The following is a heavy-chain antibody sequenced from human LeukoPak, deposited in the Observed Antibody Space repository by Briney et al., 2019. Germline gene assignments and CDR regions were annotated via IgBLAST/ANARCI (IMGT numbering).Heavy chain of an antibody. CDR1: GGSISSSSYY. D-gene: IGHD4-17*01. Sequence: SETLSLTCTVSGGSISSSSYYWGWIRQPPGKGLEWIGSIYYSGSTYYNPSLKSRVTMSVDPSKNEFSLKLSSVTAADTAVYXCAGGMPGDYDYNCFDTWGQGTLVTVSS. J-gene: IGHJ5*02. CDR2: IYYSGST. V-gene: IGHV4-39*07. CDR3: AGGMPGDYDYNCFDT.